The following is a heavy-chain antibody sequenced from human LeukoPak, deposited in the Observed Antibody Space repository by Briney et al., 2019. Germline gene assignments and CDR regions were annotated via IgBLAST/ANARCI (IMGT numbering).Heavy chain of an antibody. V-gene: IGHV4-34*01. CDR1: GGSLSGYH. CDR2: INHGGGT. J-gene: IGHJ3*02. Sequence: SETLSLTCGGFGGSLSGYHWSWIRRSPGKGLEWIGQINHGGGTDYNASLKSRVLISIDTSKNQFSLRMTSMTAADTAVYYCARRPDGFDIWGHRTMVIVSS. CDR3: ARRPDGFDI.